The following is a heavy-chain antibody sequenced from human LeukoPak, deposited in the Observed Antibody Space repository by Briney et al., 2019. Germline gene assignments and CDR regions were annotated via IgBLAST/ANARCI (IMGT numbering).Heavy chain of an antibody. J-gene: IGHJ4*02. CDR1: GFTFSSYG. V-gene: IGHV3-23*01. CDR2: ISGSGGST. CDR3: AKDLGYCSSTSCYAFDY. Sequence: PGGSLRLSCAASGFTFSSYGMSWVRQAPGKGLEWVSAISGSGGSTYYADSVKGRFTISRDNSKNTLYLQMNSLRAEDTAVYYCAKDLGYCSSTSCYAFDYWGQGTLVTGSS. D-gene: IGHD2-2*03.